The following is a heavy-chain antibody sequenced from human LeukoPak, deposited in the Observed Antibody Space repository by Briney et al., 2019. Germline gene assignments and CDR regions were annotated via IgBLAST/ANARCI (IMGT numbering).Heavy chain of an antibody. CDR2: IYSGGST. V-gene: IGHV3-66*04. CDR1: GFTVSSNY. Sequence: GGSLRLSCAASGFTVSSNYMSWVRQAPGKGLEWVSVIYSGGSTYYADSVKGRFTISRDNSKNTLYLQMNSLRAEDTAVYYCARPYYYGSGSNPPGGYWGQGTLVTVSS. CDR3: ARPYYYGSGSNPPGGY. J-gene: IGHJ4*02. D-gene: IGHD3-10*01.